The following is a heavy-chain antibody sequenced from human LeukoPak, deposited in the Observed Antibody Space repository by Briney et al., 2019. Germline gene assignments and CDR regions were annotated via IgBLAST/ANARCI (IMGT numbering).Heavy chain of an antibody. D-gene: IGHD5-18*01. CDR1: GFTFSNAW. J-gene: IGHJ4*02. CDR3: TTDDRGYSYAPRY. V-gene: IGHV3-15*01. Sequence: GGSLRLSCAGSGFTFSNAWMSWVRQAPGKGLEWVGRIKSEPDGGTSDYAAPVKGKFTISRDDSKNTLYLQMNSLRAEDTALYYCTTDDRGYSYAPRYWGQGTLVTVSS. CDR2: IKSEPDGGTS.